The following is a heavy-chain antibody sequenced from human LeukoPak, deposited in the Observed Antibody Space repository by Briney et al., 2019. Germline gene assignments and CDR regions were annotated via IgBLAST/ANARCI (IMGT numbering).Heavy chain of an antibody. J-gene: IGHJ4*02. CDR3: ARVVDCSGGSCYKSYFDY. Sequence: GGSLRLSCAASGFSFSDYWMHWVRQAPEKGLVWVSLINTDGSTTKYADSVKGRFTISRDNAKNSLYLQMNSLRAEDTAVYYCARVVDCSGGSCYKSYFDYWGQGTLVTVSS. CDR2: INTDGSTT. D-gene: IGHD2-15*01. V-gene: IGHV3-74*01. CDR1: GFSFSDYW.